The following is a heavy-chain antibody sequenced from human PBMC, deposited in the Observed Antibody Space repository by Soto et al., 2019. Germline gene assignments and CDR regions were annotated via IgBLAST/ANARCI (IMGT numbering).Heavy chain of an antibody. Sequence: SETLSLTCTVSGGSISSSSYYWGWIRQPPGKGLEWIGSIYYSGSTYYNPSLKSRVTISVDTSKNQFSLKLSSVTAADTAVYYCARRVYVMNYYYYGMVVWGPGTTVTVS. CDR2: IYYSGST. D-gene: IGHD2-8*01. CDR3: ARRVYVMNYYYYGMVV. V-gene: IGHV4-39*01. CDR1: GGSISSSSYY. J-gene: IGHJ6*02.